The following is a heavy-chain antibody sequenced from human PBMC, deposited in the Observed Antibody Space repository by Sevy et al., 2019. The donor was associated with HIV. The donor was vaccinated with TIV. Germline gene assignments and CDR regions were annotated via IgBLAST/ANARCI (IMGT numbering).Heavy chain of an antibody. D-gene: IGHD3-10*01. J-gene: IGHJ4*02. CDR2: ISGGLRT. V-gene: IGHV3-53*01. CDR3: TRDQCDHGSVSFYFAS. CDR1: GFTVSSNS. Sequence: GGSLRLSCETSGFTVSSNSMSWVRQAPGKGLEWVSVISGGLRTYYADSVKGRYTIYSDNSENTLYLQMSSLKAEDTAVYYCTRDQCDHGSVSFYFASWGQGTLVTVSS.